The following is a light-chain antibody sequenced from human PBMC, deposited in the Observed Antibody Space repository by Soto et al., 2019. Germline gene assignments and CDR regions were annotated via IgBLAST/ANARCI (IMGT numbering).Light chain of an antibody. J-gene: IGKJ4*01. Sequence: EIEMTQSPATLSVSPGERATLSCRASQSVSSNLAWYQQKPGQTPRLLVYGASTRATGVPVRFSGSGSGTEFHLTIRSLQSEDFGVYYCQQYNDWPPLPFGGGNKVEIK. CDR2: GAS. CDR1: QSVSSN. CDR3: QQYNDWPPLP. V-gene: IGKV3-15*01.